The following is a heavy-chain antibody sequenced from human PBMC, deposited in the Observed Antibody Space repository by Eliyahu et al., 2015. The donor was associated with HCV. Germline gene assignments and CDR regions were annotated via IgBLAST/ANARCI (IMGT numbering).Heavy chain of an antibody. Sequence: QLQLQESGPGLVKPSETLSLTCTVSGGSISTTTSSWGWIRQSPGKGLEWIGSIYYSGKTSYNPSLNSRVTISVDTPKNQFSLRLSSVTAADTAVYYCATGVSFYFSTPFWGHGTMLTVSS. V-gene: IGHV4-39*01. CDR2: IYYSGKT. J-gene: IGHJ3*01. CDR1: GGSISTTTSS. CDR3: ATGVSFYFSTPF. D-gene: IGHD2-15*01.